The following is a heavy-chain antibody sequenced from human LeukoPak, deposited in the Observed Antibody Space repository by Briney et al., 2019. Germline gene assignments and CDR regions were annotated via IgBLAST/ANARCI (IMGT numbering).Heavy chain of an antibody. J-gene: IGHJ4*02. CDR2: INPISGVT. CDR3: ARGGYSGFDPFDY. V-gene: IGHV1-2*02. CDR1: GYTFTGYY. Sequence: ASVKVSCKASGYTFTGYYMHWVRQAPGQGLEWMGWINPISGVTNFAQNFLGRVSMSRDTSIRTAYLEMYSLTFDDTAVFYCARGGYSGFDPFDYWGQGTLVTVSS. D-gene: IGHD5-12*01.